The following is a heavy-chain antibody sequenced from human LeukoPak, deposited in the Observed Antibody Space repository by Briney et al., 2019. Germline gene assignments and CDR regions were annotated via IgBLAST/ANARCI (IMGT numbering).Heavy chain of an antibody. D-gene: IGHD5-24*01. CDR2: IYHGGSET. CDR1: GYSFSSYW. J-gene: IGHJ4*02. V-gene: IGHV5-51*01. Sequence: GESLKISCKGLGYSFSSYWNAWVRQRPGKGLEWMGIIYHGGSETRYDPSFQGQVTISADMSTSTAYLQWSSLRASDTAMYYCARASRDGYNQNFDHWGQGTLVTVSS. CDR3: ARASRDGYNQNFDH.